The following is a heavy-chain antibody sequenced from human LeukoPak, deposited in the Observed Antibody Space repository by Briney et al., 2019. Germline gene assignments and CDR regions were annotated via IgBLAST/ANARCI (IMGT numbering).Heavy chain of an antibody. CDR3: AKEQQQQDFAY. D-gene: IGHD6-13*01. J-gene: IGHJ4*02. CDR1: GFTFSGYK. Sequence: GGSLRLSCAASGFTFSGYKVNWVRQAPGKGLEWVSYISSSGSTKYYADSVKGRFTISRDNAKNSLYLQMSSLRAEDTAVYYCAKEQQQQDFAYWGQGTLVTVSS. CDR2: ISSSGSTK. V-gene: IGHV3-48*03.